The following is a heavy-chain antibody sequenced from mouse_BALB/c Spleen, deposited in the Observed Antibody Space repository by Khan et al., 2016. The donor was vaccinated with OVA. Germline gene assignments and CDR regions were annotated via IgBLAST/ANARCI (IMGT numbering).Heavy chain of an antibody. V-gene: IGHV5-17*02. D-gene: IGHD1-1*02. CDR3: AREDYGHWYFDV. CDR2: ISSGSSTI. J-gene: IGHJ1*01. CDR1: GFTFSSFG. Sequence: DVQLVESGGGLVQPGGSRKLSCAASGFTFSSFGMHWVRQAPEKGLEWVAYISSGSSTIYYADTVKGRFTISRDNPKNTLSLQMTSLRSEDTAMYYCAREDYGHWYFDVWGAGTTVTVSS.